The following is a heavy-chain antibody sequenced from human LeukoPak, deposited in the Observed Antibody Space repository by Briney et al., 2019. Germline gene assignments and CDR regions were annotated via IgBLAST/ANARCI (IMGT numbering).Heavy chain of an antibody. CDR3: ARDRGRATWFDP. Sequence: PSETLSLTCTVSGGSITSYYWHWIRQPPGKGLGWIGYIYYSGSTNYNPSLKSRVTISVDTSRNQFSLKLHSVTAADTAVYYCARDRGRATWFDPWGQGTAVTVSS. D-gene: IGHD3-10*01. CDR2: IYYSGST. CDR1: GGSITSYY. V-gene: IGHV4-59*01. J-gene: IGHJ5*02.